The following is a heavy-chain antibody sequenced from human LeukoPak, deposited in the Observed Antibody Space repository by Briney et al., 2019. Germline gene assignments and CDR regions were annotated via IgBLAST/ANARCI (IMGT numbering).Heavy chain of an antibody. V-gene: IGHV4-39*07. CDR1: GDSISSGRYY. CDR3: ARDHSRRNGMDV. CDR2: IYYSGST. J-gene: IGHJ6*02. Sequence: SQTLSLTCTVSGDSISSGRYYWGWIRQPPGKGLEWIGSIYYSGSTYYNPSLKSRVTISVDTSKKQFSLKLSAVTAADTAVYYCARDHSRRNGMDVWGQGTTVTVSS. D-gene: IGHD6-13*01.